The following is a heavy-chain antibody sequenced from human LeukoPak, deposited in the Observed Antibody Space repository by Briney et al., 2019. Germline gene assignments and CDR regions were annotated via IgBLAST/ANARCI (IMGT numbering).Heavy chain of an antibody. CDR3: ARDSTNYYGSGSYYNGFDY. D-gene: IGHD3-10*01. J-gene: IGHJ4*02. CDR1: GGSISSGSYY. Sequence: SETLSLTCTVSGGSISSGSYYWSWIRQPAGKGLEWIGRIYTSGSTNYNPSLKSRVTISVDTSKNQFSLKLSSVTAADTAVYYCARDSTNYYGSGSYYNGFDYWGQGTLVTVPS. V-gene: IGHV4-61*02. CDR2: IYTSGST.